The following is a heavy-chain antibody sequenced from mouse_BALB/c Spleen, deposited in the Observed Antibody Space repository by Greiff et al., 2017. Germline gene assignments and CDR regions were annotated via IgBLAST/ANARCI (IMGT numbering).Heavy chain of an antibody. CDR3: ARYGDYGGGAMDY. Sequence: QVHVKQPGAELVKPGASVKLSCKASGYTFTSYWMHWVKQRPGQGLEWIGEINPSNGRTNYNEKFKSKATLTVDKSSSTAYMQLSSLTSEDSAVYYCARYGDYGGGAMDYWGQGTSVTVSS. CDR2: INPSNGRT. D-gene: IGHD2-13*01. V-gene: IGHV1S81*02. J-gene: IGHJ4*01. CDR1: GYTFTSYW.